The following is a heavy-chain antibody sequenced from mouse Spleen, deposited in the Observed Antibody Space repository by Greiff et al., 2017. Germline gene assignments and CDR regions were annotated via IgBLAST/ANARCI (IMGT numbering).Heavy chain of an antibody. CDR3: ARIDYDGTFAY. CDR1: GYAFSSSW. V-gene: IGHV1-82*01. CDR2: IYPGDGDT. Sequence: VKLMESGPELVKPGASVKISCKASGYAFSSSWMNWVKQRPGKGLEWIGRIYPGDGDTNYNGKFKGKATLTADKSSSTAYMQLSSLTSEDSAVYYCARIDYDGTFAYWGQGSLVTVSA. D-gene: IGHD2-4*01. J-gene: IGHJ3*01.